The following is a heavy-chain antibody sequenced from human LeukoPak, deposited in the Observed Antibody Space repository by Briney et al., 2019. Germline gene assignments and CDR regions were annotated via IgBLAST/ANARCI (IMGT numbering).Heavy chain of an antibody. CDR3: ARGLTSGRRQRRALYDH. D-gene: IGHD3-10*01. CDR2: INHSGST. CDR1: GGSFSGYY. J-gene: IGHJ4*02. Sequence: PSETLSLTCAVYGGSFSGYYWSWIRQPPGKGLEWIGEINHSGSTNYNPSLKSRVTISVDTSKNQFSLKLSSVTAADTAVYYCARGLTSGRRQRRALYDHWGQGTLVTVSS. V-gene: IGHV4-34*01.